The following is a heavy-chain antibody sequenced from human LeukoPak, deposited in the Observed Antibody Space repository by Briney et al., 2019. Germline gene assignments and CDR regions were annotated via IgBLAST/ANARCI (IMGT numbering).Heavy chain of an antibody. CDR2: INPNSGGT. J-gene: IGHJ4*02. CDR1: GYTFTGYY. CDR3: ARFYCRSTSCEFDY. Sequence: GASVKVSCKASGYTFTGYYMHWVRQAPGQGLEWMGWINPNSGGTNYAQKFQGRVTMTRDTSISTAYMELSRLRSDDTAVYYCARFYCRSTSCEFDYWGQGTLVTVSS. D-gene: IGHD2-2*01. V-gene: IGHV1-2*02.